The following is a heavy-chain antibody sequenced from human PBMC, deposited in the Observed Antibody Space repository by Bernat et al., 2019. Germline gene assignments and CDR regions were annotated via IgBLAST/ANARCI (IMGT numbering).Heavy chain of an antibody. J-gene: IGHJ4*02. Sequence: EVQLVESGGGLVKPGGSLRLSCAASGFTFSSYSMNWVRQAPGKGLEWVSSISSSSSYISYADSVKGGFTISRDNAKNSLYLQMNSLRAEDTAVYYCARGLGVYGSGSWADYWGQGTLVTVSS. CDR3: ARGLGVYGSGSWADY. CDR2: ISSSSSYI. V-gene: IGHV3-21*01. D-gene: IGHD3-10*01. CDR1: GFTFSSYS.